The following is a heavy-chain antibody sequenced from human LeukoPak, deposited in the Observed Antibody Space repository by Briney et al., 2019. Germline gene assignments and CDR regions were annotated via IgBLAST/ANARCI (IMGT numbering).Heavy chain of an antibody. J-gene: IGHJ4*02. V-gene: IGHV3-21*01. CDR1: GFPFSTYG. D-gene: IGHD2/OR15-2a*01. CDR3: AREGIVIDDY. CDR2: ISSSSYYI. Sequence: GGSLRLSCAASGFPFSTYGFNWVRRAPGKGLEWASSISSSSYYIYYADSVRGRFTVSRDNAKNSLYLQMNSLRADDTAVYYCAREGIVIDDYWGQGTLVTVSS.